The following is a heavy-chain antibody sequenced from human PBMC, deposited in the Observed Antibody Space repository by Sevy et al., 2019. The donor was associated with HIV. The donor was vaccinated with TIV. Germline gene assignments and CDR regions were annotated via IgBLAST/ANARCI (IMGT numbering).Heavy chain of an antibody. D-gene: IGHD5-18*01. J-gene: IGHJ4*02. CDR1: GFTFSSYA. CDR2: ISYDGSNK. Sequence: GGSLRLSCAASGFTFSSYAMHWVRQAPGKGLEWVAVISYDGSNKYYADSVKGRFTISRDNSKNTLYLKMNSLRAEDTAVYYCAGEGVVDTAISNYFDYWGQGTLVTVSS. CDR3: AGEGVVDTAISNYFDY. V-gene: IGHV3-30-3*01.